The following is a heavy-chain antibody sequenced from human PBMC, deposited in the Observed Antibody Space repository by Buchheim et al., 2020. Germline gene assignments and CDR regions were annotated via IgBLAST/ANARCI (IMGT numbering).Heavy chain of an antibody. J-gene: IGHJ4*02. Sequence: VQLVESGGGLVQPGGSLRLSCAASGFTFSSYSMNWVRQAPGKGLEWVSYISSRSSNIYYADSVKGRLTLYRDNAKNALYLQVNSLRAEDTAVYYCALKRFDYWGQGTL. CDR3: ALKRFDY. CDR2: ISSRSSNI. V-gene: IGHV3-48*04. CDR1: GFTFSSYS.